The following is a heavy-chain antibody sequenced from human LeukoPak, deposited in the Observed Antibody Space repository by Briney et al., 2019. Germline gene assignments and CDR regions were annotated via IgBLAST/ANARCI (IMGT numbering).Heavy chain of an antibody. D-gene: IGHD3-22*01. CDR2: ISDYNGNT. Sequence: ASVKVSCKASGYTFSSYGISWVRQAPGERLGWMGWISDYNGNTNYAQKVQGRVTMTTDPFTSTAYMELRSLRSDDTAVYYCARDGPDRAAWFDPWGQGTLVTVSS. CDR3: ARDGPDRAAWFDP. J-gene: IGHJ5*02. V-gene: IGHV1-18*01. CDR1: GYTFSSYG.